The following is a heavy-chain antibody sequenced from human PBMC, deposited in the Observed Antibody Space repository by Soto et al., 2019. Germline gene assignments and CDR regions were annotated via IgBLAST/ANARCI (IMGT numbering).Heavy chain of an antibody. D-gene: IGHD3-3*02. Sequence: SETLSLTCTVSGGSISSYYWSWIRQPPGKGLEWIGYIYYSGSTNYNPSLKSRVTISVDTSKNQFSLTLHSVTAADMAVYYCARVLGNDAFDIWGQGTMVTVSS. J-gene: IGHJ3*02. CDR1: GGSISSYY. CDR2: IYYSGST. V-gene: IGHV4-59*12. CDR3: ARVLGNDAFDI.